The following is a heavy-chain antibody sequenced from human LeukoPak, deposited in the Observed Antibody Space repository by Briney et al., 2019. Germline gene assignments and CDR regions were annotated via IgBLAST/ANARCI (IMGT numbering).Heavy chain of an antibody. CDR3: ASTPRAWAAFPYSNLCYIAV. V-gene: IGHV4-59*12. Sequence: SETLSLTCTVSGGSISSYYLSWIRQPPGKGLEWIGYIYYSGSTNYNPSLKSRGTISVGTHMKQSFLKLSSVTAADTPVYYFASTPRAWAAFPYSNLCYIAVWGKGKTVTVSS. CDR1: GGSISSYY. D-gene: IGHD2-15*01. J-gene: IGHJ6*03. CDR2: IYYSGST.